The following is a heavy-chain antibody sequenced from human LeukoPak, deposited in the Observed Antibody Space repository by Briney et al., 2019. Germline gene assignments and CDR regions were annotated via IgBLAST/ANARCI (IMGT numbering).Heavy chain of an antibody. Sequence: PSETLSLTCTVSGGSISSYYWSWIRQPAGKGLEWIGHIYTSGSTKYNPSLKGRVTMSVDTSENQFSLNLSSVTAADTAVYYCARDHEDIVATIWGEGLNIWGQGTVVTVSS. J-gene: IGHJ3*02. CDR1: GGSISSYY. V-gene: IGHV4-4*07. CDR3: ARDHEDIVATIWGEGLNI. D-gene: IGHD5-12*01. CDR2: IYTSGST.